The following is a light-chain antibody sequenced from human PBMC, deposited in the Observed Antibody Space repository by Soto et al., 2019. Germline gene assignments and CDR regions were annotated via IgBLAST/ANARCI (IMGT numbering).Light chain of an antibody. CDR3: QQYGSSLWT. Sequence: EIVLTQSPGTLSLSPGERATLSCRASQSVSSSYLAWYQQKPGQAPRLLIYVASSRYTGIPDRFSVSRSGTDFTLTISRLETEDCAVYDCQQYGSSLWTFSQGTKVDIK. CDR1: QSVSSSY. V-gene: IGKV3-20*01. J-gene: IGKJ1*01. CDR2: VAS.